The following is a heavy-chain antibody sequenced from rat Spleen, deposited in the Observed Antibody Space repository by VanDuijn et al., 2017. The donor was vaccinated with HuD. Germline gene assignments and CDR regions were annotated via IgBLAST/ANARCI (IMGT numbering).Heavy chain of an antibody. Sequence: VQLKESGPGLVQPSQTLSLTCTVSGFSLTSNSVHWVSKPPGKGLVWRGTIWTDGSTNYNSAVQSRLSISRDTSKSQVFLKMNSLQPEDTGTYFCARHPTAAIPFDFWGQGVMVTVSS. J-gene: IGHJ2*01. CDR3: ARHPTAAIPFDF. V-gene: IGHV2-72*01. CDR2: IWTDGST. CDR1: GFSLTSNS. D-gene: IGHD1-2*01.